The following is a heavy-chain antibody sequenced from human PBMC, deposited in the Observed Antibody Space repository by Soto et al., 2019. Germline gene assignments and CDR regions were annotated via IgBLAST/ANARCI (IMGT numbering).Heavy chain of an antibody. CDR3: ARGAGIVVVVVATPFDY. V-gene: IGHV3-64*01. D-gene: IGHD2-15*01. J-gene: IGHJ4*02. CDR1: GFTFSSYA. Sequence: EVQLVESGGGLVQPGGSLRLSCAASGFTFSSYAMHWVRQAPGKGLEYVSAISSNGGSTYYANSVKGRFTISRDNSKNTLYLQMGSLRDEYMAVYDCARGAGIVVVVVATPFDYLGQRTLVTVFS. CDR2: ISSNGGST.